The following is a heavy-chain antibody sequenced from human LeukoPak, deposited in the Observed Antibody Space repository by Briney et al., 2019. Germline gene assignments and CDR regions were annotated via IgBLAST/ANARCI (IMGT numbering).Heavy chain of an antibody. CDR2: IYSGGST. D-gene: IGHD3-10*01. CDR1: GFTVSSNY. J-gene: IGHJ4*02. V-gene: IGHV3-66*01. CDR3: ARDLFRGGLLWFGELPNFDY. Sequence: GGSLRLSCAASGFTVSSNYMSWVRQAPGKGLEWVSVIYSGGSTYYADSVKGRFTISRDNSKNTLYLQMNSLRAEDTAVYYCARDLFRGGLLWFGELPNFDYWGQGTLVTVSS.